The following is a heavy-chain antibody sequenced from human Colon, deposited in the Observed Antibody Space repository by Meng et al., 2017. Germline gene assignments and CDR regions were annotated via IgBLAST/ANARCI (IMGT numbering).Heavy chain of an antibody. Sequence: QGEVQESGPGLVKPSETSSLACSVSGAAVSVNSYWSWVRQPPGRGLEWIGQIDHRGSAYYRPSLNSRVTMSLDKSRNQFSLRLTSVTAADTAVYYCARHGGYYQDFWGQGTLVTVSS. CDR1: GAAVSVNSY. CDR2: IDHRGSA. D-gene: IGHD4-23*01. J-gene: IGHJ4*02. V-gene: IGHV4-4*02. CDR3: ARHGGYYQDF.